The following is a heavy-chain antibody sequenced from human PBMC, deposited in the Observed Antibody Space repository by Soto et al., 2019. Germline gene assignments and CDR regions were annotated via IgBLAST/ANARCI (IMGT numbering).Heavy chain of an antibody. Sequence: QVQLVESGGGVVQPGRSLRLSCAASGFTFSSYGMHWVRQAPGKGLEWVAVISYDGSNKYYADSVKGRFTISRDNSMNTQYLQMSSLGAEDTAVYYCEKGARPYYDSSGYYHDYYYYYGMDVWGQGTTVTVSS. J-gene: IGHJ6*02. CDR2: ISYDGSNK. CDR3: EKGARPYYDSSGYYHDYYYYYGMDV. V-gene: IGHV3-30*18. D-gene: IGHD3-22*01. CDR1: GFTFSSYG.